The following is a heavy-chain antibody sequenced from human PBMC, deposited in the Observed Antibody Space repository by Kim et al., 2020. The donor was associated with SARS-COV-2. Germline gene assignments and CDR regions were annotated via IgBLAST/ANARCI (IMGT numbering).Heavy chain of an antibody. V-gene: IGHV3-66*01. CDR3: ARAPRLRIGVVVVTADGTGGAFVI. Sequence: GGSLRLSCAASGFTVSSNYMSWVRQAPGKGLEWVSVIYSGGSTYYADSVKGRFTISRDNSKNTLYLQMNSLRAEDTAVYYCARAPRLRIGVVVVTADGTGGAFVIWCQGTMVTVSS. D-gene: IGHD2-21*02. CDR1: GFTVSSNY. CDR2: IYSGGST. J-gene: IGHJ3*02.